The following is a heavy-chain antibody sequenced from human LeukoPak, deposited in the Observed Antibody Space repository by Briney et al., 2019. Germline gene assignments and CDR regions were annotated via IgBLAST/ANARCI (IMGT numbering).Heavy chain of an antibody. Sequence: PSETLSLTCTVSGGSISSYYWSWIRQPPGKGLEWIGYIYYSGSTNCNPSLKSRVTISVDTSKNQFSLKLSSVTAADTAVYYCARDGWNSSGWFDYWGQGTLVTVSS. CDR1: GGSISSYY. CDR2: IYYSGST. J-gene: IGHJ5*01. CDR3: ARDGWNSSGWFDY. D-gene: IGHD6-19*01. V-gene: IGHV4-59*01.